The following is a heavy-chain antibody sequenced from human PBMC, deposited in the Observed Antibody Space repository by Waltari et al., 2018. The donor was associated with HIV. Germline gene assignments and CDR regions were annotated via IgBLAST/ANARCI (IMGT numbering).Heavy chain of an antibody. CDR1: DFTFNNYW. Sequence: EVQLVESGGGLVQPGGSLTLSCAASDFTFNNYWMTWVRQAPGKGVEWVANIKQDESGKYYVDSVKGRFTISRDNAKNSLFLQMNSLRAEDTAVYYCAREALYDSSGYYFDYWGQGTLVTVSS. CDR2: IKQDESGK. CDR3: AREALYDSSGYYFDY. D-gene: IGHD3-22*01. V-gene: IGHV3-7*01. J-gene: IGHJ4*02.